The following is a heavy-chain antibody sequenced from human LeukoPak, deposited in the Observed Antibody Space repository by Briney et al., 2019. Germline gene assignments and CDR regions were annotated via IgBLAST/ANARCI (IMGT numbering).Heavy chain of an antibody. J-gene: IGHJ4*02. CDR2: IDPNSGGT. D-gene: IGHD6-6*01. Sequence: GASVKVSCKASGYTFTGYYMHRVRQAPGQGLEWMGWIDPNSGGTNYAQKFQGRVTMTRDTSISTAYMELSRLRSDDTAVYYCGYSSSSPPQFDYWGQGTLVTVSS. CDR1: GYTFTGYY. CDR3: GYSSSSPPQFDY. V-gene: IGHV1-2*02.